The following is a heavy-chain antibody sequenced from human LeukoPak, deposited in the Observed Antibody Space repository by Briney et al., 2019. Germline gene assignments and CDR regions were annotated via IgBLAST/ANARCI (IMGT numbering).Heavy chain of an antibody. J-gene: IGHJ4*02. CDR3: TRGGGVRGVNYFDY. V-gene: IGHV3-33*01. D-gene: IGHD3-10*02. CDR1: GFTFSSYG. Sequence: GGSLRLSCAASGFTFSSYGMHWVRQAPGKGLEWVAVIWYDGSNKYYADSVKGRFTISRDNSKNTLYLQMNSLRAEDTAVYYCTRGGGVRGVNYFDYWGQGTLVTVSS. CDR2: IWYDGSNK.